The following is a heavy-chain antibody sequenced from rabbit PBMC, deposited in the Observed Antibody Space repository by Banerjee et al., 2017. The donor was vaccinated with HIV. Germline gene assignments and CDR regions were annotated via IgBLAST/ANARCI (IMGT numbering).Heavy chain of an antibody. Sequence: QSLEESGGDLVKPGASLTLTCTASGFSFSSSYYMCWVRQAPGKGLEWIGCIYVYSGSTYYASWAKGRFTISKTSSTTVTLQMTSLTAADTATYFCARGNDGNNYYNNLWGPGTLVTVS. CDR2: IYVYSGST. D-gene: IGHD8-1*01. V-gene: IGHV1S40*01. CDR3: ARGNDGNNYYNNL. J-gene: IGHJ4*01. CDR1: GFSFSSSYY.